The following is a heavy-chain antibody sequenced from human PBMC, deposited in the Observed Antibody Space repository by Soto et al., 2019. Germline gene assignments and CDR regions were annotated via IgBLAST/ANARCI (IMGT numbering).Heavy chain of an antibody. CDR3: AKSADGYYPAPVHGFDF. V-gene: IGHV3-23*01. Sequence: EVQLLESGGGLVQPGGSLRLSCAVSGFTFSTYAMSWVRQAPGKGLEWVSAISGSGGTTFYADSVKGRFTISRDNSKNTLYLQMNSLRAEDTAVYYCAKSADGYYPAPVHGFDFWGQGTMVTVSS. J-gene: IGHJ3*01. CDR1: GFTFSTYA. CDR2: ISGSGGTT. D-gene: IGHD5-18*01.